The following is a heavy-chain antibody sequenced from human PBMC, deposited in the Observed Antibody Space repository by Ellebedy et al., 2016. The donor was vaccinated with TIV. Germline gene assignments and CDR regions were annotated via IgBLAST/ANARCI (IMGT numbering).Heavy chain of an antibody. J-gene: IGHJ4*02. D-gene: IGHD6-19*01. CDR1: GFAFSSYW. CDR2: LKPDGTED. Sequence: GGSLRLSCAASGFAFSSYWMSWVRQAPGTGLEWVANLKPDGTEDYYVGSMKGRFTVSRDNAKSPLYLHLSSLGAEDTAVYYCAGNSGWSIDYWGLGTLVTVSS. V-gene: IGHV3-7*03. CDR3: AGNSGWSIDY.